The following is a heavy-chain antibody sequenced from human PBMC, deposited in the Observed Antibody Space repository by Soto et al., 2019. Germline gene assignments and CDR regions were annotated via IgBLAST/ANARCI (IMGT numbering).Heavy chain of an antibody. CDR1: GVTFSSYV. CDR2: ITGSGGRI. V-gene: IGHV3-23*01. D-gene: IGHD4-17*01. CDR3: AKGGTTVTLSNPTVSDY. J-gene: IGHJ4*01. Sequence: VQLLESGGGLVQPGGSLRLSCAASGVTFSSYVMTWVRQAPGKGLEWVSTITGSGGRIYYADSVKGRFTISRDNSRNTLNVQMYSLRGNDTAVYNCAKGGTTVTLSNPTVSDYWDHGNLVTVCS.